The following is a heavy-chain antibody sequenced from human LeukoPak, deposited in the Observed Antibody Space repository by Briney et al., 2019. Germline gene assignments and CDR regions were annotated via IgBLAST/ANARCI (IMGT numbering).Heavy chain of an antibody. J-gene: IGHJ4*02. CDR2: ISGSGGST. Sequence: GGSLRLSCAASGFTFSSYAMSWVRQAPGKGLEWVSAISGSGGSTYYADSVKGRFTISRDNSKNTLYLQMNSLRAEDTAVYYCAKDRHPNIVVVPAAKQIYFDYWGQGTLVTVSS. D-gene: IGHD2-2*01. CDR3: AKDRHPNIVVVPAAKQIYFDY. CDR1: GFTFSSYA. V-gene: IGHV3-23*01.